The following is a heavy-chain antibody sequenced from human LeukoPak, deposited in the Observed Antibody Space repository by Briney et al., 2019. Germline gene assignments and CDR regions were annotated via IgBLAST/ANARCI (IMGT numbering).Heavy chain of an antibody. CDR3: ARGGPTTYYYDSSGYYGY. CDR2: IWYDGSNK. J-gene: IGHJ4*02. Sequence: PGGSLRLSCAASGFTFSSYAMQWVRQAPGKGLEWVAVIWYDGSNKYYADSVKGRFTISRDNSKNTLYLQMNSLRAEDTAVYYCARGGPTTYYYDSSGYYGYWGQGTLVTVSS. V-gene: IGHV3-33*08. D-gene: IGHD3-22*01. CDR1: GFTFSSYA.